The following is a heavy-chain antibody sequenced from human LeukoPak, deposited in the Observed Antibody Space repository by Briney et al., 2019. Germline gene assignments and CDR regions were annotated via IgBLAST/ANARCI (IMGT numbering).Heavy chain of an antibody. Sequence: PSETLSLTCTVSGGSISSSSYYWGWIRQPPGKGVEWIGSIYYSGSTYYNPSLKGRVTISVDTSKNQFSLKLSSVTAADTAVYYCARQLGSITIFGVVSHFDYWGQGTLVTVSS. V-gene: IGHV4-39*01. CDR1: GGSISSSSYY. CDR3: ARQLGSITIFGVVSHFDY. J-gene: IGHJ4*02. D-gene: IGHD3-3*01. CDR2: IYYSGST.